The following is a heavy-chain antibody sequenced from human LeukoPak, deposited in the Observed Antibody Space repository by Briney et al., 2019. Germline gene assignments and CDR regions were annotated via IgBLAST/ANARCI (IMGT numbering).Heavy chain of an antibody. Sequence: HPGGSLRLSCAASGFTFDDYAMHWVRQAPGKGLEWVSGISWNSGSIGYADSVKGRFTISRDNAKNSLYLQMDSLRAEDTALYYCIKARYYDVKTPIDYWGQGTLVTVSS. CDR2: ISWNSGSI. J-gene: IGHJ4*02. D-gene: IGHD3-22*01. CDR3: IKARYYDVKTPIDY. CDR1: GFTFDDYA. V-gene: IGHV3-9*01.